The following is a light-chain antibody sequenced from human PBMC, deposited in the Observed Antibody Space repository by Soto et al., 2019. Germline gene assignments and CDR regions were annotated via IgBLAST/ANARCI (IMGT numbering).Light chain of an antibody. CDR3: QQYGSSPLT. J-gene: IGKJ4*01. CDR2: AAS. V-gene: IGKV3-20*01. Sequence: ELVLTQSPGTLSLSPGERATLSCRASQSVSSSYLAWYQQKPGQAPRLLIYAASSRATGIPDRFSGSGSGTDFTVTINRLEPEDFAVYYCQQYGSSPLTFGGGTKVEIK. CDR1: QSVSSSY.